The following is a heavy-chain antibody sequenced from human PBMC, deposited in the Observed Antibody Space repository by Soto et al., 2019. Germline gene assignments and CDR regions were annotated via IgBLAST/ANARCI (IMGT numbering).Heavy chain of an antibody. CDR2: ISAYNGNT. CDR3: ARDRDSGSYYWDDAFDI. Sequence: QVQLVQSGAEVKKPGASVKVSCKASGYTFTSYGISWVRQAPGQGLEWMGWISAYNGNTNYAQKLQGRVTMTTDTSTSTADMELRSLRSDDTAVYYCARDRDSGSYYWDDAFDIWGQGTMVTVSS. V-gene: IGHV1-18*01. D-gene: IGHD1-26*01. J-gene: IGHJ3*02. CDR1: GYTFTSYG.